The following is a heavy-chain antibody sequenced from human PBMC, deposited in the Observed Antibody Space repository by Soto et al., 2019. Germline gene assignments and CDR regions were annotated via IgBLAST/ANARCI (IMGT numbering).Heavy chain of an antibody. D-gene: IGHD5-12*01. CDR3: ARDRRDIVATGMGYFDY. CDR1: GGSISSGGYY. V-gene: IGHV4-31*03. J-gene: IGHJ4*02. Sequence: SETLSLTCTVSGGSISSGGYYWSWIRQHPGKGLEWIGYIYYSGSTYYNPSLKSRVTISVDTSKNQFSLKLSSVTAADTAVYYCARDRRDIVATGMGYFDYWGQGTLVTVSS. CDR2: IYYSGST.